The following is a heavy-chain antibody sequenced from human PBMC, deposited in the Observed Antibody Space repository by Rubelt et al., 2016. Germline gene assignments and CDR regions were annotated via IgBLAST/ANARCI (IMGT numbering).Heavy chain of an antibody. CDR2: IIPILGIA. V-gene: IGHV1-69*04. Sequence: QVQLVQSGAEVKKPGSSVKVSCKASGGTFSSYAISWVRQAPGQGLEWMGRIIPILGIANYAQKFQGRVTMTTDTSTSTAYMELRSLRSDDTAVYYCARDRTWLVPGLDAFGIWGQGTMVTVSS. D-gene: IGHD6-19*01. CDR3: ARDRTWLVPGLDAFGI. CDR1: GGTFSSYA. J-gene: IGHJ3*02.